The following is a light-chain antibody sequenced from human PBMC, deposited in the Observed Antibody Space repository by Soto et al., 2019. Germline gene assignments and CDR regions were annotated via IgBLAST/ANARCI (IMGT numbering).Light chain of an antibody. Sequence: EIVLTQSPGTLSLSPGERATLSCRASQSVSSSYLAWYQQKPGHAPRLLIYGASTRATGIRDRFSGSGSETDFTLTISSLQPEDSAAYYCLQDYNYPFTFGQGTKGDIK. CDR3: LQDYNYPFT. CDR1: QSVSSSY. J-gene: IGKJ2*01. V-gene: IGKV3D-7*01. CDR2: GAS.